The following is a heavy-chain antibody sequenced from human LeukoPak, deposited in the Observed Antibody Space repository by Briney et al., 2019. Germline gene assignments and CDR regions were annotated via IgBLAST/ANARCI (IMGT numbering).Heavy chain of an antibody. Sequence: SVKVSCKASGGTFSSYAISWVRQAPGQGLEWMGRIIPIFDIANYAQKFQGRVTITADKSTSTAYMELSSLRSEDTAVYYCAREMATTRTDFDYWGQGTLVTVSS. CDR2: IIPIFDIA. J-gene: IGHJ4*02. CDR3: AREMATTRTDFDY. V-gene: IGHV1-69*04. D-gene: IGHD5-24*01. CDR1: GGTFSSYA.